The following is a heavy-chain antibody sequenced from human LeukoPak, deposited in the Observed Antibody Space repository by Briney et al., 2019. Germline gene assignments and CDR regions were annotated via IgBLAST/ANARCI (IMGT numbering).Heavy chain of an antibody. CDR3: ARVDV. V-gene: IGHV3-11*01. Sequence: PGGSLRLSCAASGFSFSRYWMSWIRQAPGKGLEWVSSISNSGNIIYYADSVKGRFTISRDNAKKSLYLQMNSLRAEDTAVYYCARVDVWGQGTTVTVSS. CDR1: GFSFSRYW. CDR2: ISNSGNII. J-gene: IGHJ6*02.